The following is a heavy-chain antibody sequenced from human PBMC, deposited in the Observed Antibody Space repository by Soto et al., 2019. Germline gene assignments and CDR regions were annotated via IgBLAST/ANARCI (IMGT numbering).Heavy chain of an antibody. D-gene: IGHD1-26*01. CDR2: ISGSGGST. CDR1: GFTFSSYA. Sequence: GGSLRLSCAASGFTFSSYAMSWVRQAPGKGLEWVSAISGSGGSTYYADSVKRRFTISRDNSKNTLYLQMNSLRAEDTTVYDCASTAGANAFDIWGQGTMVTVSS. J-gene: IGHJ3*02. V-gene: IGHV3-23*01. CDR3: ASTAGANAFDI.